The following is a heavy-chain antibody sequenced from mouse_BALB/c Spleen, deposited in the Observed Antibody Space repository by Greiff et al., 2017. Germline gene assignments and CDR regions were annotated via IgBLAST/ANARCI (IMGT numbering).Heavy chain of an antibody. CDR1: GFTFSSYT. V-gene: IGHV5-6-4*01. Sequence: EVKLMESGGGLVKPGGSPKLSCAASGFTFSSYTMSWVRQTPEKRLEWVATISSGGSYTYYPDSVKGRFTISRDNAKNTLYLQMSSLKSEDTAMYYCTRDVDYWGQGTTLTVSS. CDR2: ISSGGSYT. CDR3: TRDVDY. J-gene: IGHJ2*01.